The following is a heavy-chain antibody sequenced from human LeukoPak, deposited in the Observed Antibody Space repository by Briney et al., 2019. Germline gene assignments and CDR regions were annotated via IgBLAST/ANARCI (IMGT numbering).Heavy chain of an antibody. Sequence: GASVKVSCKASGYTFTGYYMHWVRQAPGQGLEWMGRVNPNNGVPNYAQKFQGRVTMTRDTAISTAYMELSSLRSDDTAVYFCAREVGYSSSYYARFDPWGQGTLVTVSS. CDR3: AREVGYSSSYYARFDP. CDR1: GYTFTGYY. V-gene: IGHV1-2*06. CDR2: VNPNNGVP. D-gene: IGHD1-26*01. J-gene: IGHJ5*02.